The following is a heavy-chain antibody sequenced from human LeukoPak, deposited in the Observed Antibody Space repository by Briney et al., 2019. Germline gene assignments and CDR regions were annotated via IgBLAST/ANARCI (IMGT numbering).Heavy chain of an antibody. CDR1: GFTFSSYE. J-gene: IGHJ5*02. Sequence: GGSLRLSCAASGFTFSSYEMNWVRQAPGKGLEWVSYISSSGSTIFYADSVKGRFTIYRHNAKNSLYLQMNTLRAEDTAVYYCARMILWFGELPQRDNWFDPWGQGPLVTVSS. CDR2: ISSSGSTI. CDR3: ARMILWFGELPQRDNWFDP. D-gene: IGHD3-10*01. V-gene: IGHV3-48*03.